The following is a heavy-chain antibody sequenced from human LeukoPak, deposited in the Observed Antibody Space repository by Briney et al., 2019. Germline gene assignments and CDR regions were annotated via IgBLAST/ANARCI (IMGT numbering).Heavy chain of an antibody. J-gene: IGHJ6*02. CDR1: GFTFSSYE. V-gene: IGHV3-48*03. CDR2: IGSSGSTK. D-gene: IGHD2-2*01. CDR3: ATYCSSTSCYRTRYMDV. Sequence: PGRSLRLSCAASGFTFSSYEMIWVRQAPGKGLEWLSYIGSSGSTKYYADSVKGRFTISRDNAENSLYLQMNSLRAEDTAVYYCATYCSSTSCYRTRYMDVWGQGATVTVSS.